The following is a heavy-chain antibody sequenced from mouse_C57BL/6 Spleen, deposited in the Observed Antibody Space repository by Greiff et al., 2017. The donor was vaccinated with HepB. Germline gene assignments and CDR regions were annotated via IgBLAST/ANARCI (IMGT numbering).Heavy chain of an antibody. CDR2: IYPGDGDT. Sequence: QVQLQQSGAELVKPGASVKISCKASGYAFSSYWMNWVKQRPGKGLEWIGQIYPGDGDTNYNGKFKGKATLTADKSSSTAYMQLSSLTSEDSAVYFCATSDYDKDYFDYWGQGTTLTVSS. D-gene: IGHD2-4*01. J-gene: IGHJ2*01. CDR3: ATSDYDKDYFDY. V-gene: IGHV1-80*01. CDR1: GYAFSSYW.